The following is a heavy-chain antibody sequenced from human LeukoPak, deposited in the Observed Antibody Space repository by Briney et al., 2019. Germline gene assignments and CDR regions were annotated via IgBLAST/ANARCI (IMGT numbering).Heavy chain of an antibody. CDR1: GYTFTGYY. V-gene: IGHV1-2*02. D-gene: IGHD2-8*01. CDR3: ARASKMDLDAFDI. J-gene: IGHJ3*02. CDR2: INPNSGGT. Sequence: ASVKVSCKASGYTFTGYYMHWVRPAPGQGLEWMGWINPNSGGTNYAQKFQGRVTMTRDTSISTAYMELSRLRSDDTAVYYCARASKMDLDAFDIWGQGTMVTVSS.